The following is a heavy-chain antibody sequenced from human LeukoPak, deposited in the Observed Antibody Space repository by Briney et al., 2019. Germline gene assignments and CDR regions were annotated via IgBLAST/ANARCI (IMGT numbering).Heavy chain of an antibody. CDR3: ARFSRWLQLGNDY. D-gene: IGHD5-24*01. CDR1: GFTFSTYA. Sequence: GGSLRLSCAASGFTFSTYAMHWVGQAQGKGLEGVAVISYGGSNEYYADYVKGRFTISRDNSKNTLYLQMNSLRAEDTAVYYCARFSRWLQLGNDYWGQGTLVTVSS. CDR2: ISYGGSNE. J-gene: IGHJ4*02. V-gene: IGHV3-30*01.